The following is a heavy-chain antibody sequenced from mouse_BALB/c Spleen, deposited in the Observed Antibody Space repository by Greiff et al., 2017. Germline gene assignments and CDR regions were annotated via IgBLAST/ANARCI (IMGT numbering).Heavy chain of an antibody. CDR2: ISTYYGDA. J-gene: IGHJ2*01. CDR1: GYTFTDYA. V-gene: IGHV1S137*01. D-gene: IGHD1-1*01. CDR3: ARSADYYGSSLYYFDY. Sequence: QVQLQQSGAELVRPGVSVKISCKGSGYTFTDYAMHWVKQSHAKSLEWIGVISTYYGDASYNQKFKGKATMTVEKSSSTAYIELARLTSEDSAIYYCARSADYYGSSLYYFDYWGQGTTLTVAS.